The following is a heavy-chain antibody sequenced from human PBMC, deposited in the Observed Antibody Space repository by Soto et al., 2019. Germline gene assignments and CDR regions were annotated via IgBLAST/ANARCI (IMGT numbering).Heavy chain of an antibody. V-gene: IGHV3-20*04. Sequence: PGGSLRLSCAASGFTFDDYGMSWVRQAPGKGLEWVSGINWNGGSTGYADSVKGRFTISRDDSKSIAYLQMNSLKTEDTAMYYCTRDDYNAAYAMGVWGQGTTVTVSS. CDR3: TRDDYNAAYAMGV. CDR2: INWNGGST. D-gene: IGHD4-4*01. CDR1: GFTFDDYG. J-gene: IGHJ6*02.